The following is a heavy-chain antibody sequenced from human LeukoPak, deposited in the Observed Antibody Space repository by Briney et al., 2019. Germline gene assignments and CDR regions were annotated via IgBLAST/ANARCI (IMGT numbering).Heavy chain of an antibody. J-gene: IGHJ4*02. CDR2: IKEDGSAT. Sequence: PGGSLRLSCAASGFTFSSDWMIWLRQAPEKGLEWVANIKEDGSATYYVDSVKGRFTISRDNAKNTLYLQMNSLRAEDTAVYYCARAYGDYAEFDYWGQGTLVTVSS. CDR1: GFTFSSDW. D-gene: IGHD4-17*01. V-gene: IGHV3-7*01. CDR3: ARAYGDYAEFDY.